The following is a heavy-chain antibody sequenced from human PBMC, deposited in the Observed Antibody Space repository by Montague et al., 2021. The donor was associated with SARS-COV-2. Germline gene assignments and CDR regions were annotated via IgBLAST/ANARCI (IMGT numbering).Heavy chain of an antibody. J-gene: IGHJ4*02. Sequence: TLSLTCTVSGGSISTGRYFWSWIRQPAGKGLEWIGRISTSGSTHYSPSLKSRVTISADTSKNQFSLKLDSMTAADTALYYCTSGGSKFGSEFDYWGQGTLVTVSS. V-gene: IGHV4-61*02. CDR1: GGSISTGRYF. CDR2: ISTSGST. D-gene: IGHD3-10*01. CDR3: TSGGSKFGSEFDY.